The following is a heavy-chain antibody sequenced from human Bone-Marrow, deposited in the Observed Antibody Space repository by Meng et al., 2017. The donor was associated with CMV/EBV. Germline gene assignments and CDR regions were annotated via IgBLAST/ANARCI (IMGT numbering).Heavy chain of an antibody. CDR3: ARAPYYDFWSGYYWGVDY. Sequence: ASVKVSCKASGYTFTSYDINWVRQATGQGLEWMGWMNPNSGNTGYAQKFQGRVTMTRNTSISTAYMELSSLRSEDTAVYYCARAPYYDFWSGYYWGVDYWGQGTLVTVSS. D-gene: IGHD3-3*01. V-gene: IGHV1-8*01. CDR2: MNPNSGNT. J-gene: IGHJ4*02. CDR1: GYTFTSYD.